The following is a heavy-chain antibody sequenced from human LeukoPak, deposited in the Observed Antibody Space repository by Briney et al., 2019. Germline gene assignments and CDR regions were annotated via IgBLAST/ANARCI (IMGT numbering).Heavy chain of an antibody. V-gene: IGHV5-51*01. Sequence: GESLKISCKGSEYSFTSYWIGWVRQMPGKGLEWMGIIYPGDSDTRYSPSFQGQVTISADKSISTAYLQWDSLKASDTAMYYCARHLDYDYVWGSYYAFDIWGQGTMVTVSS. CDR1: EYSFTSYW. CDR3: ARHLDYDYVWGSYYAFDI. J-gene: IGHJ3*02. D-gene: IGHD3-16*01. CDR2: IYPGDSDT.